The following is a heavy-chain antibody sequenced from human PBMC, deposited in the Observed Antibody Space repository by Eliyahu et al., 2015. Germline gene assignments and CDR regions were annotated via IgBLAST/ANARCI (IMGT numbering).Heavy chain of an antibody. CDR2: ISGSGGST. CDR3: AKLPDYSNDFDY. CDR1: GFXFSSYA. J-gene: IGHJ4*02. V-gene: IGHV3-23*04. Sequence: EVQLVESGGGLVQPGGSXRLSCXAXGFXFSSYAMGWVRQAPGKGLEWVSAISGSGGSTYYADSVKGRFTISRDNSKNTLYLQMNSLRAEDTAVYYCAKLPDYSNDFDYWGQGTLVTVSS. D-gene: IGHD4-11*01.